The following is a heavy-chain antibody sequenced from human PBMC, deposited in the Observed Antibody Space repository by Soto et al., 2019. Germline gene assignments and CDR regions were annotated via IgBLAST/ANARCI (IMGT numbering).Heavy chain of an antibody. J-gene: IGHJ6*02. CDR3: AREYTAWPLAYGLDV. D-gene: IGHD2-2*02. CDR2: ISSRSDI. V-gene: IGHV3-21*01. Sequence: PGGSLRLSCVGSGFTFSNFSINWVRQAPGKGLEWVSSISSRSDIYYADSLKGRFTISRDNAKNSVSLQMNSLRAEDTAVYYCAREYTAWPLAYGLDVWGQGTTVTVSS. CDR1: GFTFSNFS.